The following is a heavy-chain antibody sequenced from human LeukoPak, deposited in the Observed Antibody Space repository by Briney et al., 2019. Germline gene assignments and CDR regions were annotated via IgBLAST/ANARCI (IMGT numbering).Heavy chain of an antibody. Sequence: ASVKVSCKASGYTFTSYGISWVRQAPGQGLEWMGWISAYNGNTNYAQKLQGRVTMTTDTSTSTAYMELRSPRSDDTAVYYCARAPYYYYDSSGYYYFDYWGQGTLVTVSS. V-gene: IGHV1-18*01. D-gene: IGHD3-22*01. CDR1: GYTFTSYG. CDR3: ARAPYYYYDSSGYYYFDY. J-gene: IGHJ4*02. CDR2: ISAYNGNT.